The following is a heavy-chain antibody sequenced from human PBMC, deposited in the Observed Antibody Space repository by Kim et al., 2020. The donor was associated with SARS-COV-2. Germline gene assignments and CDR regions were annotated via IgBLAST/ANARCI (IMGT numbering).Heavy chain of an antibody. Sequence: TSYNPSLESRIALSTDASKNQFSLKVASVTAADTAVYYCARLVGGNPGVPWGQGTLVVVSP. J-gene: IGHJ5*02. CDR2: T. D-gene: IGHD6-19*01. V-gene: IGHV4-39*01. CDR3: ARLVGGNPGVP.